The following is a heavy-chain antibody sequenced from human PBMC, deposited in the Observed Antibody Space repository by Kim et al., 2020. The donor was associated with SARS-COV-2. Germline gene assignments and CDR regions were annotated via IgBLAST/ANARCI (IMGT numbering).Heavy chain of an antibody. J-gene: IGHJ4*02. CDR1: GFTFTNYN. V-gene: IGHV3-21*01. D-gene: IGHD1-1*01. CDR3: ARWNQPLDY. CDR2: ISSSTSYI. Sequence: GGSLRLSCAASGFTFTNYNMNWVRQAPGKGLEWVSSISSSTSYIYYADSVKGRFTISRANAKNSLYLQMNSLRPEDTAVYYCARWNQPLDYRGQGTLVTV.